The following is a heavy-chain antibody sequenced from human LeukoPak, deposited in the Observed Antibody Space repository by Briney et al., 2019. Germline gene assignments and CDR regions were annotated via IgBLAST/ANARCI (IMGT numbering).Heavy chain of an antibody. CDR1: GFTFRSHA. V-gene: IGHV3-23*01. CDR3: AKGALSGTGASYYYYYAMDV. Sequence: GGSLRLSCVASGFTFRSHAMNWVRQAPGKGLEWVSAISGSGGDTYYADSVKGRFTISRDKSKNTLYLQMNSLRAEDTAVYYCAKGALSGTGASYYYYYAMDVWGQGTTVTVSS. CDR2: ISGSGGDT. D-gene: IGHD1-7*01. J-gene: IGHJ6*02.